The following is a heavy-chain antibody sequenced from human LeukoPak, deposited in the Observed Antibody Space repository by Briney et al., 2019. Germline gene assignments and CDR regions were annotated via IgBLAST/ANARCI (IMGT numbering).Heavy chain of an antibody. D-gene: IGHD1-26*01. V-gene: IGHV4-38-2*02. CDR3: ARAAYSGSSKGAFDI. CDR2: IYHSGST. J-gene: IGHJ3*02. CDR1: GYSISSGYY. Sequence: PSETLSLTCTVSGYSISSGYYWGWIRQPPGKGLEWIGNIYHSGSTYYNPSLKSRVTISVDTSKNQFSLKLSSVTAADTAVYYCARAAYSGSSKGAFDIWGQGTMVTVSS.